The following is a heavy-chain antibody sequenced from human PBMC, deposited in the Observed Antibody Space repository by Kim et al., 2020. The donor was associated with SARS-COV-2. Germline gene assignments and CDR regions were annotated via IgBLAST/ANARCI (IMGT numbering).Heavy chain of an antibody. J-gene: IGHJ6*02. Sequence: SETLSLTCAVYGGSFSGYYWSWIRQPPGKGLEWIGEINHSGSTNYNPSLKSRVTISVDTSKNQFSLKLSSVTAADTAVYYCAGRQYQLLYGSEYYYYGMDVWGQGTTVTVSS. D-gene: IGHD2-2*02. CDR1: GGSFSGYY. CDR2: INHSGST. CDR3: AGRQYQLLYGSEYYYYGMDV. V-gene: IGHV4-34*01.